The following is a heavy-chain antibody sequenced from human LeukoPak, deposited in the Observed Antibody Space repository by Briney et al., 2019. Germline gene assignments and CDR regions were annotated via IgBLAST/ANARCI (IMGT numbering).Heavy chain of an antibody. D-gene: IGHD3-3*01. CDR3: ARLSAAVHLGAFDL. Sequence: SETLSLTCAVSGVSISPYYWAWIRQPPGKGLEWIGYIHTSGSNNQYPSLKSRVTISVDKSKNHFSLRPTSVTAADTAVYYCARLSAAVHLGAFDLWGQGTMVTVSS. J-gene: IGHJ3*01. V-gene: IGHV4-4*09. CDR2: IHTSGSN. CDR1: GVSISPYY.